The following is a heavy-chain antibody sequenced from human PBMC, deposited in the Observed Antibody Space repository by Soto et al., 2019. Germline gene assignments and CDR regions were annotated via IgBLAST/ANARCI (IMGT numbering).Heavy chain of an antibody. Sequence: QVQLQQWGAGLLKPSETLSLTCAVYGGFVTSGSYYWSWIRQPPGTGLEWIGAMRHSGGTHFNPSPNSRVTVAVDTSKSRFTLKVSSVAAAATALYYCARGERGTATPVVGSFDILGPGTMVTVSS. J-gene: IGHJ3*02. CDR3: ARGERGTATPVVGSFDI. CDR1: GGFVTSGSYY. D-gene: IGHD3-16*01. CDR2: MRHSGGT. V-gene: IGHV4-34*01.